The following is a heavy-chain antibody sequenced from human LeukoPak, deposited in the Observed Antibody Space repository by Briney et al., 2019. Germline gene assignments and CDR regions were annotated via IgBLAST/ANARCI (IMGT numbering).Heavy chain of an antibody. J-gene: IGHJ3*02. D-gene: IGHD3-10*01. CDR1: GFTFSDYS. CDR2: IGANSAI. V-gene: IGHV3-48*02. Sequence: PGGSLRLSCAASGFTFSDYSMNWVRQAPGKGLEWVSYIGANSAIYYADSVKGRFTISRDNGKNSLNLQMNSLRDEDTAVYYCAREGYYGAFDIWGQGTMVTVSS. CDR3: AREGYYGAFDI.